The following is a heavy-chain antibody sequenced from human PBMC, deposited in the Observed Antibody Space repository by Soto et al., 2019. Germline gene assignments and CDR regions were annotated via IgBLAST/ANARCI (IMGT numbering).Heavy chain of an antibody. D-gene: IGHD6-19*01. V-gene: IGHV4-34*01. CDR3: ARRSGWYPFDY. Sequence: QVQLQQWGAGLLKPSETLSLTCAVYGGSFSGYYCSWIRQPPGKGLEWIGEINHSGSTNYNPSLKSRVTISVDTSKNQFSLKLSSVTAADTAVYYCARRSGWYPFDYWGQGTLVTVSS. CDR1: GGSFSGYY. CDR2: INHSGST. J-gene: IGHJ4*02.